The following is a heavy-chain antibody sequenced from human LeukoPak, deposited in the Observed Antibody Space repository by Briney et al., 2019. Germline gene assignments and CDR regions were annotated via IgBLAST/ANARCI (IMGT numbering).Heavy chain of an antibody. J-gene: IGHJ6*02. Sequence: SETLSLTCTVSGGSISSYYWSWIRQPPGKGLEWIGYIYYSGSTNYNPSLKSRVTISVDTSKNQFSLKLSSVTAADTAVYYCARGPYDSSGYYYSFYYYGMDVWGQGTTVTVSS. CDR1: GGSISSYY. CDR2: IYYSGST. V-gene: IGHV4-59*01. D-gene: IGHD3-22*01. CDR3: ARGPYDSSGYYYSFYYYGMDV.